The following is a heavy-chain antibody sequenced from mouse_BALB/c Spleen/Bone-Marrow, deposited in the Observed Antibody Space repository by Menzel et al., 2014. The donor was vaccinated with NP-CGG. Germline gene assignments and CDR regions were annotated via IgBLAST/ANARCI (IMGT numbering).Heavy chain of an antibody. CDR2: INPGSGGT. CDR3: ARLRRGGFYTMDY. CDR1: GYAFTNYL. D-gene: IGHD2-12*01. V-gene: IGHV1-54*01. J-gene: IGHJ4*01. Sequence: VQLQQSGAEVVRPGTPVKVSCKASGYAFTNYLIEWVKQRPGQGLEWIGVINPGSGGTNYNEKFKGKATLTADKSSSTAYMQFSSLTSDDSAVYFCARLRRGGFYTMDYWGQGTSVTVSS.